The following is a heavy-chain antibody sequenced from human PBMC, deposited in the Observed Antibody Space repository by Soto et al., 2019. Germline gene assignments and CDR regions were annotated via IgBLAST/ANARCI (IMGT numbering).Heavy chain of an antibody. CDR2: IIPILGIA. D-gene: IGHD6-13*01. J-gene: IGHJ4*02. Sequence: QVQLVQSGAEVKKPGSSVKVSCTASGGTFSSYSISWVRQAPGQGLEWMGRIIPILGIANYAQKFQGRVTITADKSTSTAYMELSILRSEDTAVYYCARGSSSWDFDYWGQGTLVTVSS. V-gene: IGHV1-69*02. CDR3: ARGSSSWDFDY. CDR1: GGTFSSYS.